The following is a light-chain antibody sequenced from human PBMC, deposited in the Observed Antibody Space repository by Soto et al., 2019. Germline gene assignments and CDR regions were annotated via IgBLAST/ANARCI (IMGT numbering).Light chain of an antibody. Sequence: EVVMTQSPATLSVSPGERVTFSCRASQSVTTNLAWYQHKPGQSPRLLISDASTGASGIPPRFSGSGSGTEFPLTIDRLQSADFAVYYCQQYDRWQVTFGGGTKVEIK. CDR3: QQYDRWQVT. CDR2: DAS. J-gene: IGKJ4*01. V-gene: IGKV3-15*01. CDR1: QSVTTN.